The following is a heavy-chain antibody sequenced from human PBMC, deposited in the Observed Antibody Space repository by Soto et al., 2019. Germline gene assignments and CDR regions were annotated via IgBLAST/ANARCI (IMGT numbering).Heavy chain of an antibody. V-gene: IGHV1-18*01. CDR1: GYTFTSYG. CDR3: VRDIVAAVTRWFVP. Sequence: AAVKVSCKASGYTFTSYGISWVRQAPGQGLEWMGWISAYNGNSNYAQKLQGRVTMTTDTSTSTAYMELRSLRSDDTAVYYCVRDIVAAVTRWFVPWGQGTLVTVSS. D-gene: IGHD6-13*01. J-gene: IGHJ5*02. CDR2: ISAYNGNS.